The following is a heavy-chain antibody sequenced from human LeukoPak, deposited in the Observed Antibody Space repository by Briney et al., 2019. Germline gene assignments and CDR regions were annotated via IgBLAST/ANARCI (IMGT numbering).Heavy chain of an antibody. Sequence: ASGRVCCKPAGYIFTSYVISWVRGAPGQGLEWMGWISAYNGNINYAQKLKGRVTMTPDTSTSTAYMELSSLRSDDTAVYYCARDLAVTGLRYDLWCGLYIGAYMDVWGKGTTVTVSS. J-gene: IGHJ6*03. V-gene: IGHV1-18*01. CDR2: ISAYNGNI. CDR1: GYIFTSYV. D-gene: IGHD3-3*01. CDR3: ARDLAVTGLRYDLWCGLYIGAYMDV.